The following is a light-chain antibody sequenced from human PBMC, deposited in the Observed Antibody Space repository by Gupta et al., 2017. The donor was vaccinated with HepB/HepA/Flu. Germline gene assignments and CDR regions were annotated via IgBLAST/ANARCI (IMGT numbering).Light chain of an antibody. V-gene: IGLV1-40*01. CDR2: RNY. CDR3: QSYDTSRSGPGV. J-gene: IGLJ2*01. CDR1: SSNIGAGYD. Sequence: QSVLTQPPSVSGAPGQRVTISCTGSSSNIGAGYDVHWYQQLPGIAPKLRIYRNYNRPSGVPDRFSGSKSGASDSLTITGLQAEEEADYDCQSYDTSRSGPGVCGGGTKVNVL.